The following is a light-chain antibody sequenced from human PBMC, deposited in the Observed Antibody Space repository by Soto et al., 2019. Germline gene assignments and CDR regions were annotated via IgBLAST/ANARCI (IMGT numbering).Light chain of an antibody. CDR2: EVT. J-gene: IGLJ2*01. CDR1: ISDIGGYEY. CDR3: SALTNTITVV. Sequence: QSVLTQPASVSGSPGQSITISCTGTISDIGGYEYVSWYQQHPGKAPRLMIYEVTYRPSGVSNRFSGSKSGSTASLTISGLQADDEADYYCSALTNTITVVFGGGTQLAVL. V-gene: IGLV2-14*01.